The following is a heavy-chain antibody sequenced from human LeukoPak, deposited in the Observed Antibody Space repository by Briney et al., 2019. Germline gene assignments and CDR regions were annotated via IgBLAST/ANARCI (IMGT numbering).Heavy chain of an antibody. CDR1: GFTFSSYA. D-gene: IGHD2-21*01. V-gene: IGHV3-30*04. Sequence: GRSLRLSCAASGFTFSSYAMHWVRQAPGKGLEWVAVISYDGSNKYYADSVKGRFTISRDNSKNTLYLQMNSLRAEDTAVYYCASLIVVVLDGAFDIWGQGTMVTVSS. CDR3: ASLIVVVLDGAFDI. J-gene: IGHJ3*02. CDR2: ISYDGSNK.